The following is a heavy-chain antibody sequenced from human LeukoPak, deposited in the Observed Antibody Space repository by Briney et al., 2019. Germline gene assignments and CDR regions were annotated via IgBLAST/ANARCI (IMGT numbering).Heavy chain of an antibody. CDR1: GVTFSDYY. Sequence: PGGSLRLSCAASGVTFSDYYMSWIRQAPGKGLQWVSYIGTGCSITYYADSVKGRFTISRDNAKNSLYLQMNSLRVEDTAVYYCARILEGYHYYMDVWGKGTTVTVSS. J-gene: IGHJ6*03. CDR3: ARILEGYHYYMDV. CDR2: IGTGCSIT. V-gene: IGHV3-11*04.